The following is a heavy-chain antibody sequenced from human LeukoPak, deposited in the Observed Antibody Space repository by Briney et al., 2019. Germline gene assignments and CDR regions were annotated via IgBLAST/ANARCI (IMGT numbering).Heavy chain of an antibody. CDR1: GFTFSNYA. J-gene: IGHJ4*02. Sequence: QPGGSLRLSCAASGFTFSNYAMHWVRQAPGKGLEWVAVISYDGSNKYYADSVKGRFTISRDNSKNTLYLQMGSLRAEDMAVYYCARGDAHFDYWGQGTLVTVSS. CDR3: ARGDAHFDY. V-gene: IGHV3-30*14. CDR2: ISYDGSNK.